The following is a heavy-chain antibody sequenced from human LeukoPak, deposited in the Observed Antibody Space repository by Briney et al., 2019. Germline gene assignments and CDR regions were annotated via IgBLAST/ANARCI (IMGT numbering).Heavy chain of an antibody. CDR1: GFTFSSYA. CDR3: ASLVGVGYDSSGADDAFDI. J-gene: IGHJ3*02. CDR2: ISYDGSNK. Sequence: GGSLRLSCAASGFTFSSYAMHWVRQAPGKGLEWVAVISYDGSNKYYADSVKGRFTISRDNSKNTLYLQMNSLRAEDTAVYYCASLVGVGYDSSGADDAFDIWGQGTMVTVSS. V-gene: IGHV3-30-3*01. D-gene: IGHD3-22*01.